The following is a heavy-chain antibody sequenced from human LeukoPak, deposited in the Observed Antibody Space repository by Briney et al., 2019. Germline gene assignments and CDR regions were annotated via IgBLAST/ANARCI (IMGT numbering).Heavy chain of an antibody. V-gene: IGHV4-39*07. CDR3: ARDRAIAVDVGVDY. CDR2: IYYSGCT. CDR1: GGSISSSSYY. Sequence: SETLSLTCTVSGGSISSSSYYWGWIRQPPGKGLAWIGSIYYSGCTYYNPSLKSRVTISVDTSKNQFSLKLSSVTAEDTALYYCARDRAIAVDVGVDYWGQGTLVTVSS. J-gene: IGHJ4*02. D-gene: IGHD6-19*01.